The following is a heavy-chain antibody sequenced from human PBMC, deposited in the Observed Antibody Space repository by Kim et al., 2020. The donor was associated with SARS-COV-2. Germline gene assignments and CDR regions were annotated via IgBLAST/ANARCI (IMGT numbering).Heavy chain of an antibody. D-gene: IGHD6-13*01. CDR2: INTNTGNP. Sequence: ASVKVSCKASGYTFTSYAMNWVRQAPGQGLEWMGWINTNTGNPTYAQGFTGRFVFSLDTSVSTAYLQISSLKAEDTAVYYCARVWGLSSSWYEDYYYGMDVWGQGTTVTVSS. V-gene: IGHV7-4-1*02. CDR1: GYTFTSYA. J-gene: IGHJ6*02. CDR3: ARVWGLSSSWYEDYYYGMDV.